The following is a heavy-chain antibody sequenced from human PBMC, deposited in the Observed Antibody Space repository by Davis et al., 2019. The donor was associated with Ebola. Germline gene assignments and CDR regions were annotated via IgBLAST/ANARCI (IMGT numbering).Heavy chain of an antibody. Sequence: GGSLRLSCAASGFTFSNAWMNWVRQAPGKGLEWVGRIKSKTDGGTTDYAAPVKGRFTISRDDSKNTLYLQMNSLKTEDTAVYYCTTDKADVADYYYYYGMDVWGQGTTVTVPS. J-gene: IGHJ6*02. D-gene: IGHD6-25*01. CDR3: TTDKADVADYYYYYGMDV. V-gene: IGHV3-15*07. CDR1: GFTFSNAW. CDR2: IKSKTDGGTT.